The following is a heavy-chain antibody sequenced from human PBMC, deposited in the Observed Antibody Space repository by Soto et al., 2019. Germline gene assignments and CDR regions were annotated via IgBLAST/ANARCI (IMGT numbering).Heavy chain of an antibody. V-gene: IGHV5-51*01. CDR3: ARPISGYDYDSYYGMDV. J-gene: IGHJ6*02. CDR2: IYPGDSDT. D-gene: IGHD5-12*01. CDR1: GYSFTSYW. Sequence: GESLKISCKGSGYSFTSYWIAWVRQMPVKGLEWMGIIYPGDSDTRYSPSFQGQVTISADKSISTAYLQWSSLKASDTAMYYCARPISGYDYDSYYGMDVWGQGTTVTVSS.